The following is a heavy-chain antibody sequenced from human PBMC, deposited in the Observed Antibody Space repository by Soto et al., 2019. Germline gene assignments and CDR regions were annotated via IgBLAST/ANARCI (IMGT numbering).Heavy chain of an antibody. V-gene: IGHV1-2*04. Sequence: ASVKVSCKASGYTFTGYYMHWVRQAPGQGLEWMGWINPNSCGTNYAQKFQGWVTMTRDTSISTAYMELSRLRSDDTAVYYCARDHVPSYYYGMDVWGQGTTVTVSS. CDR2: INPNSCGT. CDR3: ARDHVPSYYYGMDV. CDR1: GYTFTGYY. J-gene: IGHJ6*02.